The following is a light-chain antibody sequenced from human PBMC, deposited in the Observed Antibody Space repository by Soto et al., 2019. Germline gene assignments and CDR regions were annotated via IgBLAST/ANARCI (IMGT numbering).Light chain of an antibody. V-gene: IGKV1-33*01. CDR3: QQYDNLPWT. J-gene: IGKJ1*01. CDR1: QDISNY. CDR2: DAS. Sequence: DIPMTQSPSSLSASVGDRVILTCQASQDISNYLNWYQQKPGKAPKLLIYDASNLERGVPSRFSGSGSGTDFTFTISSLQPEDIGTYYCQQYDNLPWTFGQGTKVEIK.